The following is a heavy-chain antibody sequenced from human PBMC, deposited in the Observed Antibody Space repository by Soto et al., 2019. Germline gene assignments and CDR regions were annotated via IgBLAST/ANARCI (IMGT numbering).Heavy chain of an antibody. V-gene: IGHV4-59*01. CDR2: IYYSGST. Sequence: SETLSLTCTVSGGSISSYYWSWIRQPPGKGLEWIGYIYYSGSTNYNPSLKSRVTISVDTSKNQFSLKLSSVTAADTAVYYCARVMSSTWGLDYWGQGTLVTVSS. D-gene: IGHD6-13*01. J-gene: IGHJ4*02. CDR1: GGSISSYY. CDR3: ARVMSSTWGLDY.